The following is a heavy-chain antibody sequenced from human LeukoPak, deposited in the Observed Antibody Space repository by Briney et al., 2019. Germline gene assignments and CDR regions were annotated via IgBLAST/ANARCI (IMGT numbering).Heavy chain of an antibody. CDR3: ASIYYDFWSGYYPHAFDY. Sequence: GGSLRLSCVASGFTFRNCGMTWVRQAPGKGLEWVAVISYDGSNKYYADSVKGRFTISRDNSKNTLYLQMNSLRAEGTAVYYCASIYYDFWSGYYPHAFDYWGQGTLVTVSS. J-gene: IGHJ4*02. V-gene: IGHV3-30*05. CDR2: ISYDGSNK. CDR1: GFTFRNCG. D-gene: IGHD3-3*01.